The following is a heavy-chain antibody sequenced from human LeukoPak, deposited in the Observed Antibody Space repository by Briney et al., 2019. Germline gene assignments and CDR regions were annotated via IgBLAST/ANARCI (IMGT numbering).Heavy chain of an antibody. CDR1: GGSFSGYY. J-gene: IGHJ4*02. D-gene: IGHD3-9*01. CDR3: ARVQESQIDYYFDY. CDR2: VNHSGST. Sequence: SETLSLTCAVYGGSFSGYYWSWIRQPPGKGLEWIGEVNHSGSTNYNPSLKSRVTILVDTSKNQFSLKLSSVTAADTAVYYCARVQESQIDYYFDYWGQGTLVTVSS. V-gene: IGHV4-34*01.